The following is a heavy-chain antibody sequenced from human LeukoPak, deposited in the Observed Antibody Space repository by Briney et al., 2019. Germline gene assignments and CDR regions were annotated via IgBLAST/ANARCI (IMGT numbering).Heavy chain of an antibody. CDR2: VYYSGNT. Sequence: SETLSLTCTVSGGSISSSSYYWGWIRQSPGKGLEWIGSVYYSGNTYYNPSLKSRVTISVDTFQNQFSLKLSSVTAADAAVYYCARPYTSGWTPFDYWGQGALVTVSS. D-gene: IGHD6-19*01. V-gene: IGHV4-39*01. J-gene: IGHJ4*02. CDR3: ARPYTSGWTPFDY. CDR1: GGSISSSSYY.